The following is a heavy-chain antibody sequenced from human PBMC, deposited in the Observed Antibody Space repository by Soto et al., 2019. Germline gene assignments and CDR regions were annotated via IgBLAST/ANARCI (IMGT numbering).Heavy chain of an antibody. V-gene: IGHV3-33*01. CDR1: GFDFTTYA. Sequence: GGSLRLSCAVTGFDFTTYAMHWVRQTPDKGLVWVAIIWFDGIKEFYAESVRGRFTISIDTSKNTVFLQMNNVRAEDTALYYCTRATFDVWGQGTTVTVSS. CDR2: IWFDGIKE. J-gene: IGHJ6*02. CDR3: TRATFDV.